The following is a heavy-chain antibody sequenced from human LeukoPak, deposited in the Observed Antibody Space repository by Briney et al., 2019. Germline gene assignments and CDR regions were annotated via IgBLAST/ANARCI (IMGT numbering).Heavy chain of an antibody. CDR1: GFTFSSFA. V-gene: IGHV3-23*01. CDR3: ARMMYSSGWLAYFDY. Sequence: GGSLRLSCAASGFTFSSFAMSWVRQAPGKGLEWVSAIRGSGGSRYYADSVQGRYSISRDNSKNTLYLQMNSLRAEDTAAYYCARMMYSSGWLAYFDYWGQGTLVTVSS. J-gene: IGHJ4*02. CDR2: IRGSGGSR. D-gene: IGHD6-19*01.